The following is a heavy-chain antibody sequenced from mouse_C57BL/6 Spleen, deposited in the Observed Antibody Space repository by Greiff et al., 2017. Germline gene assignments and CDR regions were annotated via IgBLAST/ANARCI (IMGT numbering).Heavy chain of an antibody. CDR3: ARDGSYAMGY. Sequence: VQLKESGPGLVKPSQSLSLTCSVTGYSITSGYYWNWIRQFPGNKLEWMGYISYDGSNNYNPSLKNRISITRDTSKNQFFLKLNSVTTEDTATYYCARDGSYAMGYWGQGTSVTVSS. J-gene: IGHJ4*01. V-gene: IGHV3-6*01. CDR2: ISYDGSN. CDR1: GYSITSGYY.